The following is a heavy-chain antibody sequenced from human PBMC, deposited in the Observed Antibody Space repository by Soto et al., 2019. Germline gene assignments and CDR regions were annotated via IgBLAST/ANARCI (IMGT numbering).Heavy chain of an antibody. CDR3: AKDYYDFWSGYSQNWFDP. Sequence: GGSLRLSCAASVFTFSSYGMHWVRQAPGKGLEWVAVISYDGSNKYYADSVKGRFTISRDNSKNTLYLQMNSLRAEDTAVYYCAKDYYDFWSGYSQNWFDPWGQGTLVTVSS. V-gene: IGHV3-30*18. J-gene: IGHJ5*02. CDR1: VFTFSSYG. CDR2: ISYDGSNK. D-gene: IGHD3-3*01.